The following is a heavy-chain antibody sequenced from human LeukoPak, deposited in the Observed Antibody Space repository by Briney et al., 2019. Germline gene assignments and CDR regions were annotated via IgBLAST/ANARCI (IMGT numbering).Heavy chain of an antibody. CDR1: DYSISSGFH. CDR3: ARHALSGSYYEN. CDR2: IYYSGST. Sequence: KPSETLSLTCTVSDYSISSGFHWGWIRQHPGKGLEWIGYIYYSGSTYYNPSLKSRVTISVDTSKNQFSLKLSSVTAADTAVYYCARHALSGSYYENWGQGTLVTVSS. D-gene: IGHD1-26*01. J-gene: IGHJ4*02. V-gene: IGHV4-38-2*02.